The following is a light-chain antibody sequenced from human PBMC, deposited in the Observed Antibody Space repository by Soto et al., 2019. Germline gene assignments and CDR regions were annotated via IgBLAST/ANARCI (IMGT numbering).Light chain of an antibody. V-gene: IGKV1-27*01. Sequence: DIQMTQSPSSLSASVGDRVTFSCRASQAINNHLAWYQQKPGKVPKLLIYATSTLKSGVPSRFSGSGSGTDFTLTIGSLQPEDVATYFCQNYNGALWTFGQGTKVEIK. CDR2: ATS. CDR1: QAINNH. CDR3: QNYNGALWT. J-gene: IGKJ1*01.